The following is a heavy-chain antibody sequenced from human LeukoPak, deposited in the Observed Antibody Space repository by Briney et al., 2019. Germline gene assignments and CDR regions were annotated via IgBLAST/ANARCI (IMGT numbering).Heavy chain of an antibody. CDR2: ISGSGGGT. D-gene: IGHD4-23*01. CDR1: VFTSRRDV. V-gene: IGHV3-23*01. J-gene: IGHJ3*02. CDR3: AKGDDYGGPKDAFDI. Sequence: GGSLRLSCAASVFTSRRDVMSCGSEAPGQGLGWVSAISGSGGGTYYADSVKGRFTISRDNSKNTLYLQMNSLRAEDTAVYYCAKGDDYGGPKDAFDIWGQGTMVTVSS.